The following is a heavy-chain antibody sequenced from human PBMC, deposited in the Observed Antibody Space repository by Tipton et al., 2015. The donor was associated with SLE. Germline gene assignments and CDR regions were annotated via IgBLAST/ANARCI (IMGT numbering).Heavy chain of an antibody. Sequence: TLSLTCSVSGDSITSGSFYWVWIRQAPGKGLEWIGRLHYSGRSYYNPSLKSRVTISLDTSRTQFSLRLTSVTAADTAVYYCARGMVTWRGAILGVDVWGQGTTVNVSS. J-gene: IGHJ6*02. D-gene: IGHD2-21*02. CDR2: LHYSGRS. CDR3: ARGMVTWRGAILGVDV. V-gene: IGHV4-39*07. CDR1: GDSITSGSFY.